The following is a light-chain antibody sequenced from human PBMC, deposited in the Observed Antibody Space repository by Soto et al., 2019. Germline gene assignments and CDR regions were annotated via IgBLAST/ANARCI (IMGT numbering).Light chain of an antibody. Sequence: DIHMTQSPSTLSASVGDGFPITCRASQSISSWLAWYQQKPGKAPKLLIYDASNLESGVPSRLSGSASGTEFTLTISNLQPDDSATYYCQQYENYWTFGQGTQVDIK. CDR1: QSISSW. CDR3: QQYENYWT. V-gene: IGKV1-5*01. J-gene: IGKJ1*01. CDR2: DAS.